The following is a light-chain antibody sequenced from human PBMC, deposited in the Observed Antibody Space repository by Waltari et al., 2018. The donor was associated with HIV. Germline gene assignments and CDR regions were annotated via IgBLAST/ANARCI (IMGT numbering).Light chain of an antibody. CDR3: QQRGTWPLVT. J-gene: IGKJ4*01. V-gene: IGKV3-11*01. CDR2: ETS. Sequence: EIALTQSPATLSVSPGERAVLSCRASRSVSRHLAWYQQKSGQGPRLLIYETSTRAAGTPGRFNGSGSGTDFVLTITDVEPGDVAVYYCQQRGTWPLVTFGGGTKVE. CDR1: RSVSRH.